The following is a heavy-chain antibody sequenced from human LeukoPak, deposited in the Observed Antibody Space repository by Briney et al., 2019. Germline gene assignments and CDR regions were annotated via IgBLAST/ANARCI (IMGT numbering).Heavy chain of an antibody. V-gene: IGHV4-34*01. Sequence: PSETLSLTCAVYGGSFSGYYWSWIRQPPGKGLEWIGEINHSGSTNYNPSLKSRVTISVDTSKNQFSLKLSSVTAADTAVYYCARLPNYFDYWGQGTLVTVSS. CDR3: ARLPNYFDY. J-gene: IGHJ4*02. CDR1: GGSFSGYY. CDR2: INHSGST.